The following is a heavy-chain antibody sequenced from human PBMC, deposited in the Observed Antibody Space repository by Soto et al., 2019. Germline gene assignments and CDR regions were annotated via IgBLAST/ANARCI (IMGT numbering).Heavy chain of an antibody. Sequence: PSETLSLTCTVSGGSISSYYWSWIRQPPGKGLEWIGYIYYSGSTNYNPSLKSRVTISVDTSKNQFSLKLSSVTAADTAVYYCARGGYNYGYYYYGMDVWGQGTTVTVSS. CDR2: IYYSGST. CDR1: GGSISSYY. J-gene: IGHJ6*02. D-gene: IGHD5-18*01. CDR3: ARGGYNYGYYYYGMDV. V-gene: IGHV4-59*01.